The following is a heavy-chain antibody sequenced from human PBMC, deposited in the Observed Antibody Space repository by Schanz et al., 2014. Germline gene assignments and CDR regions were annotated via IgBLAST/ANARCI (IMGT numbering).Heavy chain of an antibody. CDR1: GFSFSRYG. CDR2: ISSDETVT. CDR3: AKIGYGGLLNYYIDH. Sequence: QIQLVESGGGVVQHGTSLRLSCTISGFSFSRYGMHWVRQAPGKGLEWVAVISSDETVTYYVDSVKGRFTISRDNSKNTLYLQMSSLKTEDTAVYYCAKIGYGGLLNYYIDHWGQGTLVTVSS. J-gene: IGHJ4*02. D-gene: IGHD3-16*01. V-gene: IGHV3-30*18.